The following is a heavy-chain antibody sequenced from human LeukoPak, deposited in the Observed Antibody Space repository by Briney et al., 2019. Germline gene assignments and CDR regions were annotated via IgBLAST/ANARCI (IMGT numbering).Heavy chain of an antibody. J-gene: IGHJ4*02. CDR1: GFTFSSYG. Sequence: QPGGSLRLSCAASGFTFSSYGTHWVRQAPGKGLEWVAVISYDGSNKYYADSVKGRFTISRDNSKNTLYLQMNSLRAEDTAVYYCAKTPNYDFWSGSPDFDYWGQGTLVTVSS. V-gene: IGHV3-30*18. CDR3: AKTPNYDFWSGSPDFDY. D-gene: IGHD3-3*01. CDR2: ISYDGSNK.